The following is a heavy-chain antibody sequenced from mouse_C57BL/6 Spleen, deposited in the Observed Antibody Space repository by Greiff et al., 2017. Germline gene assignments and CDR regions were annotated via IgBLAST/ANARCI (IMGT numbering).Heavy chain of an antibody. CDR1: GYTFTSYW. Sequence: QVQLQQSGAELVKPGASVKLSCKASGYTFTSYWMHWVKQRPGQGLEWIGMIHPNSGSTNYNEKFKSKATLTVDKSSSTAYMQLSSLTSEDSAVYYCAGHYYGSSYSMDYWGQGTSVTVSS. CDR2: IHPNSGST. J-gene: IGHJ4*01. CDR3: AGHYYGSSYSMDY. V-gene: IGHV1-64*01. D-gene: IGHD1-1*01.